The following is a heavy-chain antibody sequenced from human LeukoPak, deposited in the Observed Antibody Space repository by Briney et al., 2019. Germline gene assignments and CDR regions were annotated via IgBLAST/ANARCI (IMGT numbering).Heavy chain of an antibody. CDR1: GGSISSSCYY. CDR3: ARGFYAGQVFDY. V-gene: IGHV4-39*01. CDR2: IYYSGST. Sequence: PSETLSLTCTVSGGSISSSCYYWGWIRQPPGKGLEWIGSIYYSGSTYYNPSLKSRVTISVDTSKNQFSLKLSSVTAADTAVYYCARGFYAGQVFDYWGQGTLVTVSS. J-gene: IGHJ4*02. D-gene: IGHD3-10*01.